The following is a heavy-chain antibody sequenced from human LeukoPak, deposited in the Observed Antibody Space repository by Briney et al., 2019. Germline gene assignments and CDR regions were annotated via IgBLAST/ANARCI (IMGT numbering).Heavy chain of an antibody. CDR2: ISGSGGST. D-gene: IGHD3-22*01. CDR3: ANEHPYYYDSSGYLYYFDY. Sequence: GGSPRLSCAASGFTFSSYAMSWVHQAPGKGLEWVSAISGSGGSTYYADSVKGRFTISRDNSKNTLYLQMNSLRAEDTAVYYCANEHPYYYDSSGYLYYFDYWGQGTLVTVSS. J-gene: IGHJ4*02. V-gene: IGHV3-23*01. CDR1: GFTFSSYA.